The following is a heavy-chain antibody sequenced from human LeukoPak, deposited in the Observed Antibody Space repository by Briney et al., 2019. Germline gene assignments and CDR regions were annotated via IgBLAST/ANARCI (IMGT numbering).Heavy chain of an antibody. V-gene: IGHV4-4*07. J-gene: IGHJ5*02. CDR3: ARRFGELFESNWFDP. CDR2: IYTSGST. Sequence: SETLSLTCTVSGGSISSYYWSWIRQPAGKGLEWIGRIYTSGSTNYNPSLKSRVTMSVDTSKNQFSLKLSSVTAADTAVYYCARRFGELFESNWFDPWGQGTLVTVSS. CDR1: GGSISSYY. D-gene: IGHD3-10*01.